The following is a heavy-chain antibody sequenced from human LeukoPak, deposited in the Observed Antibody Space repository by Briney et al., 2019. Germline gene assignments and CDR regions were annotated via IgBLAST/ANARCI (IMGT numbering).Heavy chain of an antibody. CDR2: INPSGGST. CDR3: ARVAHRYSDYDYHDY. Sequence: ASVKVSCKASGYPFTNYYMHWVHQPPGQGFKWMGIINPSGGSTSYAQKFQGRVTMTRDTSTSTVYMDLSSLRSEDTAVYYCARVAHRYSDYDYHDYWGQGTLVTVSS. D-gene: IGHD5-12*01. CDR1: GYPFTNYY. J-gene: IGHJ4*02. V-gene: IGHV1-46*01.